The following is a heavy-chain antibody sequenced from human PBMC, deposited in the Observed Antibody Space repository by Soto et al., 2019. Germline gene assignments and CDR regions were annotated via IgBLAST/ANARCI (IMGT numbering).Heavy chain of an antibody. D-gene: IGHD3-16*01. Sequence: PGGSLRLSCAASGFTFSSYAMSWVRQAPGKGLEWVSAISGSGGSTYYADSVKGRFTISRDNSKTTLYLQMNSLRAEDTAVYYCAKDGAVWYDYVWGAFDIWGQGTMVTVSS. CDR2: ISGSGGST. J-gene: IGHJ3*02. CDR3: AKDGAVWYDYVWGAFDI. V-gene: IGHV3-23*01. CDR1: GFTFSSYA.